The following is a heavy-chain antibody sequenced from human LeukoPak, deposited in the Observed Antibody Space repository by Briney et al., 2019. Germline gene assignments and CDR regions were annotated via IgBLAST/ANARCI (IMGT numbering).Heavy chain of an antibody. CDR2: IYYSGST. CDR1: GGSISSYY. V-gene: IGHV4-59*01. J-gene: IGHJ6*03. D-gene: IGHD2-21*01. CDR3: ARGPPQYCGGDCYLRWGYYYYYYMDV. Sequence: SETLSLTCTVSGGSISSYYWSWIRQPPGKGLEWIGYIYYSGSTNYNPSLKSRVTISVDTSKNQFSLKLSSVTAADTAVYYCARGPPQYCGGDCYLRWGYYYYYYMDVWGKGTTVTVSS.